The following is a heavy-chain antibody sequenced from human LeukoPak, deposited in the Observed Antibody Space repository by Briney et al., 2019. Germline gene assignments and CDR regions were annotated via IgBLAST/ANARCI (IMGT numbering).Heavy chain of an antibody. D-gene: IGHD3-3*01. V-gene: IGHV3-30*04. CDR1: GFTFSSYA. CDR3: ARGGIWSGPNDY. Sequence: PGGSLRLSCAASGFTFSSYAMHWVRQAPGKGLEWVAVISYDGSNKYYADSVKGRFTISRDNSKNTLYLQMNSLRAEDTAVYYCARGGIWSGPNDYWGQGTLVTVSS. CDR2: ISYDGSNK. J-gene: IGHJ4*02.